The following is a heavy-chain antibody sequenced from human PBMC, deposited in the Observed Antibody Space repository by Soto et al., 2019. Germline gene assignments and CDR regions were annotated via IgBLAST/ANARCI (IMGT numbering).Heavy chain of an antibody. CDR2: IYPGDSDT. Sequence: LVEPLKVSWKGSGCSFTSYWSGWMRQMPGKGLEWMGIIYPGDSDTRYSPSFQGQVTISADKSISTAYLQWSSLKASDTAMYYCARHRVQRDDFWSGYYPARNYGMDVWGQGTTVTVSS. CDR3: ARHRVQRDDFWSGYYPARNYGMDV. D-gene: IGHD3-3*01. V-gene: IGHV5-51*01. CDR1: GCSFTSYW. J-gene: IGHJ6*02.